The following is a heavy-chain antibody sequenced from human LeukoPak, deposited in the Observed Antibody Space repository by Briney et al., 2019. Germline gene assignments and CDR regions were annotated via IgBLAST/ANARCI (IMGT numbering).Heavy chain of an antibody. CDR3: ARSSRELGGYAPWELMPPFDY. J-gene: IGHJ4*02. CDR2: IYSGGST. CDR1: GFTVSSNY. V-gene: IGHV3-53*01. D-gene: IGHD1-7*01. Sequence: GGSLRLSCAASGFTVSSNYMSWVRQAPGKGLEWVSVIYSGGSTYYADSVKGRFTISRDNSKNTLYLQMNSLRAEDTAVYYCARSSRELGGYAPWELMPPFDYWGQGTLVTVSS.